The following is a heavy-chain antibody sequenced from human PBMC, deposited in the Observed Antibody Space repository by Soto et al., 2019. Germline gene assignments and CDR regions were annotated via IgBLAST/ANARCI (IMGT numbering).Heavy chain of an antibody. Sequence: SECTYLASTVSGDTISDYYWNWVRQPPGKGLEWIGFVSYSGSANYNPSLKSRVTISVDTSKNQFSLKMNSVTAADTAVYYCASVVRWAYYFDYWGQGTLVTVSS. CDR2: VSYSGSA. CDR3: ASVVRWAYYFDY. CDR1: GDTISDYY. V-gene: IGHV4-59*01. D-gene: IGHD6-6*01. J-gene: IGHJ4*02.